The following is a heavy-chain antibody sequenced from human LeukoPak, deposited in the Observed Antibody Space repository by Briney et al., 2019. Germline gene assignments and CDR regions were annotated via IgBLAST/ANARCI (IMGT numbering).Heavy chain of an antibody. J-gene: IGHJ5*02. CDR2: IYYSGST. Sequence: SETLSITCTVSGGSISSSSYYWGWIRQPPGKGLEWIGSIYYSGSTYYNPSLKSRVTISVDTSKNQFSLKLSSVTAADTAVYYCARRVVGATISWFDPWGQGTLVTVSS. CDR1: GGSISSSSYY. CDR3: ARRVVGATISWFDP. D-gene: IGHD1-26*01. V-gene: IGHV4-39*01.